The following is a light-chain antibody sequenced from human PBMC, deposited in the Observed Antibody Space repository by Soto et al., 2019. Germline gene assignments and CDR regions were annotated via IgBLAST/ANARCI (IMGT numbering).Light chain of an antibody. Sequence: EIVLTQSPATLSLSPGERATLSCRASQSISSYLAWYQQKPGQAPRLLISDTSNRATGIPARFSGSGSGTYFTLTISSLEPEDFAVYYCQQRTTWPLTFGGGTKVEIK. CDR1: QSISSY. CDR2: DTS. J-gene: IGKJ4*01. CDR3: QQRTTWPLT. V-gene: IGKV3-11*01.